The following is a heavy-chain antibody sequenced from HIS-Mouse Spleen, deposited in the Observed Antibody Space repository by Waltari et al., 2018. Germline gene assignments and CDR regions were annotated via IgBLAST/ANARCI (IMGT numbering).Heavy chain of an antibody. CDR2: IYYSGRP. V-gene: IGHV4-39*07. Sequence: QLQLQESGPGLVKPSETLSLTCTVSGGSISSSSYYWGWIGQPPGKGLEWIGSIYYSGRPYYNPSLKSRVTISVDTSNNQFSLKLSSVTAADTAVYYCAREIPYSSSWYDWYFDLWGRGTLVTVSS. J-gene: IGHJ2*01. CDR3: AREIPYSSSWYDWYFDL. CDR1: GGSISSSSYY. D-gene: IGHD6-13*01.